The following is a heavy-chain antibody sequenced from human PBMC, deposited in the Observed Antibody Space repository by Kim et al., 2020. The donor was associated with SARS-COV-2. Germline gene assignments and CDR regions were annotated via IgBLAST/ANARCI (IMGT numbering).Heavy chain of an antibody. CDR1: GYTFTDYN. D-gene: IGHD5-12*01. CDR3: VRGGYDKGAK. CDR2: MNANNGGT. Sequence: ASVKVSCKASGYTFTDYNIHWVRQAPGQGLEWMGWMNANNGGTNYAQSFKGRVTMTRDTSISTAYMELSSLRSDDTAVYYCVRGGYDKGAKWGQGTLVTVSS. J-gene: IGHJ4*02. V-gene: IGHV1-2*02.